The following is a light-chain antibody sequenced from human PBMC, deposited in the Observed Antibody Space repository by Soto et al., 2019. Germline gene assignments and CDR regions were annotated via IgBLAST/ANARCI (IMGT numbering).Light chain of an antibody. Sequence: DIQMTQSPSAMSASVGDRVTITCRATQGISDYLAWFQQKPGKVPKLLIYGASSLQSGVPARFSGSGSGTDFTLTSTSLQPEDFATYYCLQYTCDPQTVGQGTKVDIK. V-gene: IGKV1-17*03. CDR1: QGISDY. CDR3: LQYTCDPQT. CDR2: GAS. J-gene: IGKJ1*01.